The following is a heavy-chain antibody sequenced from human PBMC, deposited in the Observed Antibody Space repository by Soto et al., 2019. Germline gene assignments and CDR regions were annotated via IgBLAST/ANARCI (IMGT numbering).Heavy chain of an antibody. CDR2: INPLFGTP. CDR1: GGIFSTYA. Sequence: QVQLVQSGAEVKKPGSSVKVSCKASGGIFSTYAISWLRQAPGQGLEWMGGINPLFGTPNYEQKFQGRVTIAADEATSTAYMELSRLRSEDTAVYYGARDRDDYGSGNYYNRIDFWGQGTLVTVSS. V-gene: IGHV1-69*01. D-gene: IGHD3-10*01. CDR3: ARDRDDYGSGNYYNRIDF. J-gene: IGHJ4*02.